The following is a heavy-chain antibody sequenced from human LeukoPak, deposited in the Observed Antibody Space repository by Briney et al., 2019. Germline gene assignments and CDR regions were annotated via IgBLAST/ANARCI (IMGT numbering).Heavy chain of an antibody. D-gene: IGHD5-12*01. CDR3: AREEGLDY. CDR2: ISYDESNK. J-gene: IGHJ4*02. V-gene: IGHV3-30*03. CDR1: GFTFSDYA. Sequence: GGSLRLSCAASGFTFSDYAMHWVRQAPGKGLEWVALISYDESNKYYADSVKGRFTISRDNSKNTLYLQMNSLRAEDTAVYYCAREEGLDYWGQGTLVTVSS.